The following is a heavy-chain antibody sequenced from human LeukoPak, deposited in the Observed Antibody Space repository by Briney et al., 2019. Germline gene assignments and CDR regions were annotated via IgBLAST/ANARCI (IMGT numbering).Heavy chain of an antibody. J-gene: IGHJ1*01. CDR1: GFTFSSYA. V-gene: IGHV3-23*01. Sequence: PGGSLRLSCAASGFTFSSYAMSWVRQAPGKGLEWVSAISGSGGSTYYADSVKGRFTISRDNSKNTLYLQMNSLRAEDTAVYYCARRLAAAGTAEYFQHWGQGTLVTVSS. D-gene: IGHD6-13*01. CDR2: ISGSGGST. CDR3: ARRLAAAGTAEYFQH.